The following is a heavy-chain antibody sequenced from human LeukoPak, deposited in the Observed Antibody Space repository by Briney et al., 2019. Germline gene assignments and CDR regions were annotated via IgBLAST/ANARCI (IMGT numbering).Heavy chain of an antibody. CDR1: GGSISSYY. Sequence: SETLSLTCTVSGGSISSYYWSWIRQPPGKGLEWIGYIYYSGSTNYNPSLKSRVTISVDTSKNQFSLKLSSVTAADTAVYYCARTRGYSYGTEIFDYWGQGTLVTVSS. J-gene: IGHJ4*02. CDR2: IYYSGST. D-gene: IGHD5-18*01. CDR3: ARTRGYSYGTEIFDY. V-gene: IGHV4-59*01.